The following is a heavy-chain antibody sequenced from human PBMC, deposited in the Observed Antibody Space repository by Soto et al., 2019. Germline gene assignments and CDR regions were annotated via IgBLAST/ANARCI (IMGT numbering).Heavy chain of an antibody. V-gene: IGHV3-21*01. J-gene: IGHJ4*02. CDR2: ISSSSSYI. CDR1: GFTFSSYS. CDR3: ARDHSSSWSYDY. Sequence: GGSLRLSCAASGFTFSSYSMNWVRQAPGKGLEWVSSISSSSSYIYYADSVKGRFTISRDNAKNSLYLQMNSLRAEDTAVYYCARDHSSSWSYDYWGQGTLVTVS. D-gene: IGHD6-13*01.